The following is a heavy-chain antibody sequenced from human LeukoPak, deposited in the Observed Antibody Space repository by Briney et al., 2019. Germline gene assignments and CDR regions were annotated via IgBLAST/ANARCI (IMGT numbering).Heavy chain of an antibody. V-gene: IGHV3-9*01. CDR1: GFTFDDYA. D-gene: IGHD3-22*01. Sequence: GRSLRLSCAASGFTFDDYAMHWVRQAPGKGLEWVSGISWNSGSIGYADSVKGRFTISRDNAKNSLHLQMNSLRAEDTALYYCAKDYDSSGYYSRGFDYWGQGTLVTVSS. CDR2: ISWNSGSI. CDR3: AKDYDSSGYYSRGFDY. J-gene: IGHJ4*02.